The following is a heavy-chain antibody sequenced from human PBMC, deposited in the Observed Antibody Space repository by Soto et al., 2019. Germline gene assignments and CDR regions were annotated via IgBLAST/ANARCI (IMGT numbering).Heavy chain of an antibody. V-gene: IGHV1-69*13. CDR1: GGTFSSYA. J-gene: IGHJ4*02. CDR3: ARAEQDDFWSGYHGPYYFDY. D-gene: IGHD3-3*01. Sequence: SVKVSCKAFGGTFSSYAISWVRQAPGQGLEWMGGTIPIFGTANYAQKFQGRVTITADESTSTAYMELSSLRSEDTAVYYCARAEQDDFWSGYHGPYYFDYWGQGTLVTVSS. CDR2: TIPIFGTA.